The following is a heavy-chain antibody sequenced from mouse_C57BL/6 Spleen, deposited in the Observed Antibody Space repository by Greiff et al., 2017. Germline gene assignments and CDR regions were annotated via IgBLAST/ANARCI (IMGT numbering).Heavy chain of an antibody. V-gene: IGHV5-15*01. CDR2: ISNLAYSI. CDR1: GFTFSDYG. CDR3: ARHGDYDGFAY. D-gene: IGHD2-4*01. J-gene: IGHJ3*01. Sequence: DVMLVESGGGLVQPGGSLKLSCAASGFTFSDYGMAWVRQAPRKGPEWVAFISNLAYSIYYADTVTGRFTISRENAKNTLYLEMSSLRSEDTAMYYCARHGDYDGFAYWGQGTLVTVSA.